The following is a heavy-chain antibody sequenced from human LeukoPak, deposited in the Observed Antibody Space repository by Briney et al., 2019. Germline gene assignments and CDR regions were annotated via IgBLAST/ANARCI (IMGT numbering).Heavy chain of an antibody. CDR2: INHSGST. D-gene: IGHD1-1*01. J-gene: IGHJ6*04. V-gene: IGHV4-34*01. Sequence: PSETLSLTCAVYGGSFSGYYWSWIRQPPGKELEWIGEINHSGSTNYNPSLKSRVTISVDTSKNQFSLKLSSVTAADTAVYYCARVTGTTPRYGMDVWGKGTTVTVSS. CDR3: ARVTGTTPRYGMDV. CDR1: GGSFSGYY.